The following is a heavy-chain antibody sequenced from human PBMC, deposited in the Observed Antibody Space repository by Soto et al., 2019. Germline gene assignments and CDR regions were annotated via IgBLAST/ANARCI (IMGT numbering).Heavy chain of an antibody. CDR3: ARVDDYIDY. V-gene: IGHV4-34*01. Sequence: QVQLQQWGAGLLKPSETLSLTCAVYGGSFSGYYWSWIRQPPGKGLEWIGEINHSGSTNYNQSLKSRVTISVDTSKNQFSLKLSSVTAADTAMYYCARVDDYIDYWGQGNLVTVSS. CDR1: GGSFSGYY. J-gene: IGHJ4*02. CDR2: INHSGST.